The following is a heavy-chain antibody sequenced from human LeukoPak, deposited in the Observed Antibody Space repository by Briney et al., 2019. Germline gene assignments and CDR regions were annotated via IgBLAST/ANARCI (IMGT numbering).Heavy chain of an antibody. J-gene: IGHJ6*03. CDR3: ARGLRDLYYYYYYMDV. Sequence: SETLSLTCTVSGGSISSYYWSWIRQPPGKGLEWIGYIYYSGSTNYNPSLKSRVTISVDTSKNQFSLKLSSVTAADTAVYYCARGLRDLYYYYYYMDVWGKGTTVTVSS. CDR1: GGSISSYY. D-gene: IGHD3-16*01. V-gene: IGHV4-59*01. CDR2: IYYSGST.